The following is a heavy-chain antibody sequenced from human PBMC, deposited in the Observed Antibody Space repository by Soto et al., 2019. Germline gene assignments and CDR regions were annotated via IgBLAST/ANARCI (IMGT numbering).Heavy chain of an antibody. CDR3: ASTLRVGATGDNWFDP. CDR1: GYSFTSYW. V-gene: IGHV5-51*01. CDR2: IYPGDSDT. D-gene: IGHD1-26*01. Sequence: GESLKISCKGSGYSFTSYWIGWVRQMPGKGLEWMGIIYPGDSDTRYSPSFQGQVTISADKSITAAYLQWRSLTASDTAMYYCASTLRVGATGDNWFDPWGQGTLVTVSS. J-gene: IGHJ5*02.